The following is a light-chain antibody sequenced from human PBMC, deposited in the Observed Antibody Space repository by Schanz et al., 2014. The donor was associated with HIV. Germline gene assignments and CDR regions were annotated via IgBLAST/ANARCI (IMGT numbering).Light chain of an antibody. J-gene: IGKJ1*01. CDR3: QQYDTSSWT. V-gene: IGKV1-6*01. CDR2: QTS. CDR1: QDIRND. Sequence: IQMTQSPSSLSASVGDRVTLTCRASQDIRNDLSWYQQKPGKAPDVLIFQTSILKNGIPSRFSGSGSGTEFTLTISSLQPDDVATYYCQQYDTSSWTFGQGTKVEIK.